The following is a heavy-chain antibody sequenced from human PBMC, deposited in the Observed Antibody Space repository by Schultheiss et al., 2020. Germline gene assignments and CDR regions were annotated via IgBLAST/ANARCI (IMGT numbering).Heavy chain of an antibody. Sequence: GGSLRLSCAASGFTFSSYWMHWVRQAPGKGLVWVSRTNSDGSSTSYADSVKGRFTISRDNAKNTLYLQMNSLRAEDTAVYYCARGDYVWGSYRPHFDYWGQGTLVTVSS. V-gene: IGHV3-74*01. D-gene: IGHD3-16*02. CDR1: GFTFSSYW. CDR2: TNSDGSST. CDR3: ARGDYVWGSYRPHFDY. J-gene: IGHJ4*02.